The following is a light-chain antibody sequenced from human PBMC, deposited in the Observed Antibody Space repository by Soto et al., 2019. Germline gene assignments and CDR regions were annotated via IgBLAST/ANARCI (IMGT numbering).Light chain of an antibody. CDR1: QSINRH. V-gene: IGKV3-15*01. CDR3: QQYYSYLALT. J-gene: IGKJ4*01. CDR2: GAS. Sequence: EIVLTQSPATLSLSPGERATLSCRASQSINRHLAWYRQKPGRAPRLLIYGASTRATGMPARFSGSGSGTDFTLTISCLQSEDFATYYCQQYYSYLALTFGGGTKVDIK.